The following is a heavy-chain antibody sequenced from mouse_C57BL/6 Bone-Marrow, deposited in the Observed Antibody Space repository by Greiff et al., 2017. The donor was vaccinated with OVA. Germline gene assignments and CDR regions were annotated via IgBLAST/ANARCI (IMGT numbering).Heavy chain of an antibody. D-gene: IGHD1-1*01. J-gene: IGHJ2*01. Sequence: VQLQQSGAELAKPGASVKLSCKASGYTFTSYWMHWVKQRPGQGLEWIGYINPSSGYTKYNQKFKDKATVTADKSSSTAYMQLSSLTYEDSAVYYCARSLYYGSYFDYWGQGTTLTVSS. V-gene: IGHV1-7*01. CDR3: ARSLYYGSYFDY. CDR1: GYTFTSYW. CDR2: INPSSGYT.